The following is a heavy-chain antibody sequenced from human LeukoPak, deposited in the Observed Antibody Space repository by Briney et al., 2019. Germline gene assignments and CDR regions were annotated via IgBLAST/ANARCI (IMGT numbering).Heavy chain of an antibody. V-gene: IGHV4-61*02. CDR2: IYTSGST. CDR3: ARDRGSSPNWFDP. Sequence: PSETLSLTCTVSGGSISSGSYYWSWIRQPAGKGLEWIGRIYTSGSTNYNPSLKSRVAISVDTSKNQFSLKLSSVTAADTAVYYCARDRGSSPNWFDPWGQGTLVTVSS. D-gene: IGHD6-13*01. J-gene: IGHJ5*02. CDR1: GGSISSGSYY.